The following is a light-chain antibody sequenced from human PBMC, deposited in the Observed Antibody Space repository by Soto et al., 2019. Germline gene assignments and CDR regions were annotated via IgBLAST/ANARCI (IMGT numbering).Light chain of an antibody. CDR1: SSDVGGYNY. CDR2: EVS. Sequence: QSALTQPASVSGSPGQSITISCTGASSDVGGYNYVSWYQQHPGRAPKLMLYEVSKRPSGVSNRFSGFKSGNTASLTISGLQADDEAEYYCNSRTSSGSSVFGGGTKLTVL. CDR3: NSRTSSGSSV. V-gene: IGLV2-14*01. J-gene: IGLJ2*01.